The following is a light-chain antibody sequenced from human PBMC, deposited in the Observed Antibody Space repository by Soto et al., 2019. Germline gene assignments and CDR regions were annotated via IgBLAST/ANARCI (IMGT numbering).Light chain of an antibody. J-gene: IGLJ3*02. Sequence: QSALTQPASVSVSPGQSITISCTGTSSDVGAYNYVSWYQQHPGKAPKLMIFDVSNRPSGVSNRFSGSKSGNTASLTISGLQAEDEADYYCSSYTTATPRVFGGGTKLTVL. CDR2: DVS. V-gene: IGLV2-14*01. CDR1: SSDVGAYNY. CDR3: SSYTTATPRV.